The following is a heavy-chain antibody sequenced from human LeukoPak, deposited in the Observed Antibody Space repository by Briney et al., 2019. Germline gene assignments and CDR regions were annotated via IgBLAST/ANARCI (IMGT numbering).Heavy chain of an antibody. CDR1: GLTFSSYS. CDR3: VKDRTGTYTLDY. D-gene: IGHD3-10*01. V-gene: IGHV3-21*01. J-gene: IGHJ4*02. Sequence: AGSLRLSCAASGLTFSSYSMSWVRQAPGKGLEWVSSISSSSSYIYYADSVKGRFTISRDNAKNSLYLQMNSRRAEDTAVYYCVKDRTGTYTLDYWGQGTLVTVSS. CDR2: ISSSSSYI.